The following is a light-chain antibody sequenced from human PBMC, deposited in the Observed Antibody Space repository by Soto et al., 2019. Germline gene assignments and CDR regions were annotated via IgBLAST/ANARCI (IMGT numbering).Light chain of an antibody. V-gene: IGLV1-51*02. CDR1: SSNTGNNY. CDR2: END. CDR3: ATWDSSLSAGL. Sequence: QSVLTQPPSVSAAPGQKVTISCSGSSSNTGNNYVSWYRQLPGTAPKLLIYENDKRPSGIPDRFSGSKSGTSATLGITGLQTGDEADYYCATWDSSLSAGLFGTGTKVTVL. J-gene: IGLJ1*01.